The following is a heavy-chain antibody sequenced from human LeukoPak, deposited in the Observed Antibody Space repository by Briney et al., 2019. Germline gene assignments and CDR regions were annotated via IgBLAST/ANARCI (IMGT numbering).Heavy chain of an antibody. CDR2: INPNSGGT. CDR1: GYTFTGYY. CDR3: ARRLPLIVGATGGDY. V-gene: IGHV1-2*02. J-gene: IGHJ4*02. Sequence: ASVKVSCKASGYTFTGYYMHWVRQAPGQGLEWMGWINPNSGGTNYAQKFQGRVTMTRDTSISTASMELSRLRSDDTAVYYCARRLPLIVGATGGDYWGQGTLVTISS. D-gene: IGHD1-26*01.